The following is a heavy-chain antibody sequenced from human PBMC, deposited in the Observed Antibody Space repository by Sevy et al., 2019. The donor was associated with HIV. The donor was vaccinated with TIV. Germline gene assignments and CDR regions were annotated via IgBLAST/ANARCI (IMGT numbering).Heavy chain of an antibody. D-gene: IGHD3-10*01. Sequence: SDTLSLTCNVSGASISRTTYYWAWIRQPPGKGLEWIGSIYYSGVTYYTPSLKSRLTISVDTSKNQFSLKVTSVTAADTAVHYCARQPYGHRPGFDYWGQGTLVTVSS. V-gene: IGHV4-39*01. J-gene: IGHJ4*02. CDR1: GASISRTTYY. CDR3: ARQPYGHRPGFDY. CDR2: IYYSGVT.